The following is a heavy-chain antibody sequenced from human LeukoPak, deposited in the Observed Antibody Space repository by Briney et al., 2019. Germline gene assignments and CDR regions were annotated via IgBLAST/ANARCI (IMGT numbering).Heavy chain of an antibody. D-gene: IGHD6-19*01. Sequence: GGSLRLSCAASGFTFSSYGMHWVRQAPGKGLEWVAVISYDGSNKYYADSVKGRFTISRDNSKNTLYLQMNSLRAEDTAVYYCAKDHGIAVALGGFDIWGQGTMVTVSS. V-gene: IGHV3-30*18. J-gene: IGHJ3*02. CDR3: AKDHGIAVALGGFDI. CDR1: GFTFSSYG. CDR2: ISYDGSNK.